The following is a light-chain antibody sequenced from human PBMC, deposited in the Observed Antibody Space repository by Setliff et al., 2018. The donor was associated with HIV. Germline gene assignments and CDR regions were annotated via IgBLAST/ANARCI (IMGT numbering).Light chain of an antibody. V-gene: IGLV2-18*02. J-gene: IGLJ1*01. CDR1: SSDVGGYNR. Sequence: QSVLTQPPSVSGSPGQSVTISCTGTSSDVGGYNRVSWYQQPPGTAPKLMIYDVSSRPSGVPDRFSGSKSGYTASLTISGLQAEDEADYYCSSYTATYTYIFGTGTKVTVL. CDR3: SSYTATYTYI. CDR2: DVS.